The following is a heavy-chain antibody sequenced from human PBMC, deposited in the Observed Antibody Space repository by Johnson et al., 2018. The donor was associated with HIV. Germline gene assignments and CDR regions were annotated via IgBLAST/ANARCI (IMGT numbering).Heavy chain of an antibody. CDR2: ISWNSGSI. V-gene: IGHV3-9*01. J-gene: IGHJ3*02. CDR1: GFTFSSYS. D-gene: IGHD6-19*01. CDR3: AKDIPSSGHAFDI. Sequence: EVQVVESGGGVVQPGGSLRLSCAASGFTFSSYSMHWVRQAPGKGLEWVSGISWNSGSIGYADSVKGRFTISRDNAKNSLYLQMNSLRADDTALYYCAKDIPSSGHAFDIWGQGTMVTVSS.